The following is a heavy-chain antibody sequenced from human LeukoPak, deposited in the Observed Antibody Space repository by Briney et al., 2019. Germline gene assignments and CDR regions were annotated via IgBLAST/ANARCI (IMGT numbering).Heavy chain of an antibody. CDR2: IYTSGST. CDR3: ARSIVATITGVMDWFDP. D-gene: IGHD5-12*01. Sequence: SEPLSLTCTVSGGSISSYYWSWIRQPAGKGLEWIGRIYTSGSTNYNPSLKSRVTMSVDTSKNQLSLKLSSVTAADTAVYYCARSIVATITGVMDWFDPWGQGTLVTVSS. J-gene: IGHJ5*02. CDR1: GGSISSYY. V-gene: IGHV4-4*07.